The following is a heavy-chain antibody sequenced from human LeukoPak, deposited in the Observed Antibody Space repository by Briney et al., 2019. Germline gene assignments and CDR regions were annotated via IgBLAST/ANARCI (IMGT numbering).Heavy chain of an antibody. D-gene: IGHD5-18*01. CDR2: ISYIGTT. J-gene: IGHJ5*02. CDR3: ASFSFGRNWFDP. V-gene: IGHV4-59*08. CDR1: GGSISNYY. Sequence: SETLSLTCTVSGGSISNYYWNWIRQPPGKGPEWIAYISYIGTTNYNPSLKSRVTISEDRSKNQFSLTLSSVTAADTAVYYCASFSFGRNWFDPWGQGTLVTVSS.